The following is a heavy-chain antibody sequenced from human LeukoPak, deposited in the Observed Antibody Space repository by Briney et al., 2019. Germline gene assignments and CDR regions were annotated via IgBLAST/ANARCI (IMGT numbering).Heavy chain of an antibody. D-gene: IGHD3-22*01. V-gene: IGHV1-2*02. CDR3: ARGYYDSSGYYYFLEVWFDP. Sequence: GASVKVSCKASGYTFTGYYMHWVRQAPGQGLEWMGWINPNSGGTNYAQKFQGRVTMTRDTSISTAYMELSRLRSDDTAVYYCARGYYDSSGYYYFLEVWFDPWGQGTLVTVSS. CDR1: GYTFTGYY. CDR2: INPNSGGT. J-gene: IGHJ5*02.